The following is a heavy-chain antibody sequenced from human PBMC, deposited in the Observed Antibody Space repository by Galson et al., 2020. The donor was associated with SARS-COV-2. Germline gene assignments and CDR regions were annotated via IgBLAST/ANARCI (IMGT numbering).Heavy chain of an antibody. V-gene: IGHV3-33*01. CDR3: AREPVLFGELTGDY. D-gene: IGHD3-10*01. CDR2: IWYDGSNK. J-gene: IGHJ4*02. Sequence: GGSLTLSCAASGFTFSSNGMHWDRQAPGKGMEWVAVIWYDGSNKYYADSAKGRFTISRDNSKNTLYLQMNSLRAEDTAVDYCAREPVLFGELTGDYWGQGTLVTVSS. CDR1: GFTFSSNG.